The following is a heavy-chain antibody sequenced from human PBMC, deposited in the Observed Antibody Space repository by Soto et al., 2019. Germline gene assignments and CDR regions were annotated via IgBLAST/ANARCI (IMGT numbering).Heavy chain of an antibody. CDR2: ISGSGTNI. D-gene: IGHD6-19*01. Sequence: EVQLVESGGGLVQRGGSLRLSCAASGFTFSYYSMNWVRQAPGKGLEWVSYISGSGTNIYYGDSVKGRFTVSRDNAKNSLYLQMNSLRDEDTAVYYCARDGVASGPDLDFWGQGSLVTVSS. J-gene: IGHJ4*02. CDR3: ARDGVASGPDLDF. CDR1: GFTFSYYS. V-gene: IGHV3-48*02.